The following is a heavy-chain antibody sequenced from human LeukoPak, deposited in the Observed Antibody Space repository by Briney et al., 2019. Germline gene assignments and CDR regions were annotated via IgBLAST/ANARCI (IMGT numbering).Heavy chain of an antibody. CDR2: INPSGGST. J-gene: IGHJ4*02. CDR1: GYSFTNYY. Sequence: GASVKVSCKASGYSFTNYYIHWVRQAPGQGLEWMGIINPSGGSTSYAQKFQGRVTMTRDTSTSTVYVELSSLRSDDTAVYYCARLGPVDWLLYTFDYWGQGTLVTVSS. CDR3: ARLGPVDWLLYTFDY. D-gene: IGHD3-9*01. V-gene: IGHV1-46*01.